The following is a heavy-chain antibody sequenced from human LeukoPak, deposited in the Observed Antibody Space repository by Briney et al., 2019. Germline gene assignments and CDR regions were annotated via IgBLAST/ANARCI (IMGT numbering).Heavy chain of an antibody. V-gene: IGHV4-34*01. J-gene: IGHJ4*02. D-gene: IGHD3-3*01. CDR3: ARAIQDFWSGYSAYYFDY. CDR1: GGSFSGYY. Sequence: SETLSLTCAVYGGSFSGYYWGWIRQPPGKGLEWIGEINHSGSTNYNPSLKSRVTISVDTSKNQFSLKLSSVTAADTAVYYCARAIQDFWSGYSAYYFDYWGQGTLVTVSS. CDR2: INHSGST.